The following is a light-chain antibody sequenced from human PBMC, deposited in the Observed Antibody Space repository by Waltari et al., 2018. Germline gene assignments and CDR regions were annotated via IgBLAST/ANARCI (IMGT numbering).Light chain of an antibody. V-gene: IGKV3-15*01. Sequence: EIVVTQSPATLSVSPGEGATLSCRASETIKTNLAWYQQKPGQAPRLRIDAASTRATGIPARFSGSGSGTEFTLTISSLQSEDFAIYFCQQYNEWPPISTFGQGTNLEIK. CDR3: QQYNEWPPIST. J-gene: IGKJ2*01. CDR1: ETIKTN. CDR2: AAS.